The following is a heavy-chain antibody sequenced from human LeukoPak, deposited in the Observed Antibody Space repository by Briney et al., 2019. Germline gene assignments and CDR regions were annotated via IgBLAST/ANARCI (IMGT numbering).Heavy chain of an antibody. Sequence: GASVKVSCTASEYPFTGYYVHWVRLAPGHGLEWLGWINPNSGGTKYAQKFQGRVAMTRDTSIATAYMELTRLTSDDTALYYCAKDLKSRPGFPLHVWGQGTTVTISS. CDR2: INPNSGGT. CDR3: AKDLKSRPGFPLHV. J-gene: IGHJ6*02. D-gene: IGHD2/OR15-2a*01. CDR1: EYPFTGYY. V-gene: IGHV1-2*02.